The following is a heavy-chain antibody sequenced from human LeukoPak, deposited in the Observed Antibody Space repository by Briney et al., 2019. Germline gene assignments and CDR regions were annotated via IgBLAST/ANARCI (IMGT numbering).Heavy chain of an antibody. J-gene: IGHJ4*02. CDR3: EAYYFDS. CDR2: ISGSGGGT. V-gene: IGHV3-23*01. Sequence: GGSLRLSCAVSGITLSNYAMSWVRQAPGKGLEWVAGISGSGGGTNYADSVKGRFTISRDNPKNTLYLQMNNLRADDTAVYHKEAYYFDSWGQGALVTVSS. CDR1: GITLSNYA.